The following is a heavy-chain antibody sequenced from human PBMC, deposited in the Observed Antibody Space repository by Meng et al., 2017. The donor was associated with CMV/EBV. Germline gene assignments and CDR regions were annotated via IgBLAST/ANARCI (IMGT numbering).Heavy chain of an antibody. Sequence: GGSLRLSCAASGFTFSDYYMSWIRQAPGKGLEWVSYISSSGSTIYYADSVKGRFTISRDNAKNSLYLQMNSLRAEDTAVYYCARDTYYDYVWGSYRTFDYWGQGTLVTVSS. CDR3: ARDTYYDYVWGSYRTFDY. CDR2: ISSSGSTI. CDR1: GFTFSDYY. D-gene: IGHD3-16*02. J-gene: IGHJ4*02. V-gene: IGHV3-11*04.